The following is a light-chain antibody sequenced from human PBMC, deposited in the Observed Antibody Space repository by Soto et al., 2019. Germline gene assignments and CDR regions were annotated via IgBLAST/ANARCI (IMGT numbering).Light chain of an antibody. Sequence: DIQMTQSPSSLSASVGDRVTITCRASQSISNYLNWYQQKPGKAPKLLIYAASSLQSGVPSRFSGSGSGTDFTLTISSLQPEDSATFYCQQSYSAPLFTFGPGTKVDMK. CDR1: QSISNY. CDR2: AAS. CDR3: QQSYSAPLFT. J-gene: IGKJ3*01. V-gene: IGKV1-39*01.